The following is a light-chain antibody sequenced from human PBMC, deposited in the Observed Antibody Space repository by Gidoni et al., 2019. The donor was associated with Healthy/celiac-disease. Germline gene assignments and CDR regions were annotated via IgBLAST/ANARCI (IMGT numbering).Light chain of an antibody. V-gene: IGKV3-20*01. CDR2: GAS. Sequence: EIVLTQSPGTLSLSPGERATLSCRASQSVSSCYLAWYQQKPGQAPRLLIYGASSRATGIPHGFSGSGSGTDYTLTISRLEPEDFAVYYCQQYGSSPPLTFGQGTRLEIK. CDR3: QQYGSSPPLT. CDR1: QSVSSCY. J-gene: IGKJ5*01.